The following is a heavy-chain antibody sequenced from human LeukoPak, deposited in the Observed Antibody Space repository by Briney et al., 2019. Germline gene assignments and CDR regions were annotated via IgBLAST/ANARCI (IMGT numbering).Heavy chain of an antibody. CDR3: ARDCRLLWFGEPTTPDY. J-gene: IGHJ4*02. V-gene: IGHV3-20*04. CDR1: GFIFDDYG. Sequence: TGGSLRLSCAASGFIFDDYGMSWVRQAPGRGLEWVSGINWSGGSRGYADSVKGRFTISRDNAKNSLYLQMNSLRAEDTAVYYCARDCRLLWFGEPTTPDYWGQGALVTVSS. D-gene: IGHD3-10*01. CDR2: INWSGGSR.